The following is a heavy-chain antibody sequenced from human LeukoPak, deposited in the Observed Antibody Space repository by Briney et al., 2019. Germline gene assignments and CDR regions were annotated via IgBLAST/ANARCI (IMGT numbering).Heavy chain of an antibody. J-gene: IGHJ6*02. CDR1: XXXXXXXA. D-gene: IGHD3-3*01. V-gene: IGHV3-23*01. Sequence: AXXLSCAXXXXXXXXXAMSXGXXXPGXGXXWXXXXSXSGXSXYYADSVKGRFTISRDNSKNTLYLQMNSLRAEDTAVYYCAKDLRHVFDFWSGYYINYYYYGMDVWGQGTTVTVSS. CDR2: XSXSGXSX. CDR3: AKDLRHVFDFWSGYYINYYYYGMDV.